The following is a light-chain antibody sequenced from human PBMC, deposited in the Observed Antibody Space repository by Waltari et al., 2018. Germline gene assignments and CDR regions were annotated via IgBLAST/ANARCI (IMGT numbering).Light chain of an antibody. CDR3: SSYTRSSSYV. V-gene: IGLV2-14*01. Sequence: QSALTQPASVSGSPEQSITISCTGTSSDIGGDNFVSWYQQHPGKAPKLILFDVSDRPSGVSNRFSASKSCNSASLTISGLQAEDEADYYCSSYTRSSSYVFGTGTKVTVL. J-gene: IGLJ1*01. CDR1: SSDIGGDNF. CDR2: DVS.